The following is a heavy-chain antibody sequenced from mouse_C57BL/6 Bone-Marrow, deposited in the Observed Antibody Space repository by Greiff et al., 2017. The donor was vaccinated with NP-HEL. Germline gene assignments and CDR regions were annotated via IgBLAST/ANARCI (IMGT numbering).Heavy chain of an antibody. D-gene: IGHD3-2*02. CDR2: ISDGGSYT. CDR1: GFTFSSYA. Sequence: EVKLMESGGGLVKPGGSLKLSCAASGFTFSSYAMSWVRQTPEKRLEWVATISDGGSYTYYPDNVKGRFTISRDNAKNNLYLQMSHLKSEDTAMYYCARDETAQAPYYFDYWGQGTTLTVSS. CDR3: ARDETAQAPYYFDY. V-gene: IGHV5-4*01. J-gene: IGHJ2*01.